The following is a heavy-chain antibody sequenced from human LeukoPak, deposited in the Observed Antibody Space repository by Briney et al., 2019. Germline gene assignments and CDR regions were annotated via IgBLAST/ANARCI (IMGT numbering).Heavy chain of an antibody. CDR2: ISGSGGST. CDR3: ARCGGGNPRWFDP. D-gene: IGHD4-23*01. J-gene: IGHJ5*02. Sequence: PGGSLRLSCAASGFTFSSYAMSWVRQAPGKGLEWVSAISGSGGSTYYADSVKGRFTISRDNAKNSMYLQMNSLRAEDTAVYYCARCGGGNPRWFDPWGQGTLVTVSS. CDR1: GFTFSSYA. V-gene: IGHV3-23*01.